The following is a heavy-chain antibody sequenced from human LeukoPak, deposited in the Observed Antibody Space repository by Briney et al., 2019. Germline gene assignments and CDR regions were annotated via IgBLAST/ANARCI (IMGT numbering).Heavy chain of an antibody. CDR2: ISDDGSRQ. CDR1: GFTFRSYA. J-gene: IGHJ4*02. CDR3: AREQSGDGWSGFDY. Sequence: GGSLRLSCAASGFTFRSYAMHWVRQAPGKGLEWVAVISDDGSRQHYADFLEGRNTISRDNSKNTVSLQMSSLRTEDTAVYFCAREQSGDGWSGFDYWGQGTLVTVSS. V-gene: IGHV3-30*15. D-gene: IGHD6-19*01.